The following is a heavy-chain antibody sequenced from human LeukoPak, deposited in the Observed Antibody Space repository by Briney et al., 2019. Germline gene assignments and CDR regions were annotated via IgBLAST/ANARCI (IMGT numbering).Heavy chain of an antibody. D-gene: IGHD3-3*01. J-gene: IGHJ5*02. V-gene: IGHV3-23*01. Sequence: PGGSLRLSCAASGFTFSSYAMSWVRQAPGKGLEWVSAISGSGGSTYYADSVKGRFTISRDNSKNTLYLQMNSLRAEDTAVYYCAKDLGDFWSGYCESFGWFDPWGQGTLVTVSS. CDR3: AKDLGDFWSGYCESFGWFDP. CDR1: GFTFSSYA. CDR2: ISGSGGST.